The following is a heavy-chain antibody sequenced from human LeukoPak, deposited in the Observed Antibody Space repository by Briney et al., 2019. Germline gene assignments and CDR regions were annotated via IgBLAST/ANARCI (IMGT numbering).Heavy chain of an antibody. V-gene: IGHV3-23*01. CDR1: GFTFSRYW. J-gene: IGHJ2*01. CDR3: AKNLWGSESYSWYFDL. CDR2: ITGSGGTT. Sequence: GGSLRLSCAASGFTFSRYWMSWVRQAPGKGLEWVSSITGSGGTTYVDSVKGRLTISRDNSKNTLYLQMNSLRADDTAVYFCAKNLWGSESYSWYFDLWGRGTLVTVSS. D-gene: IGHD3-16*01.